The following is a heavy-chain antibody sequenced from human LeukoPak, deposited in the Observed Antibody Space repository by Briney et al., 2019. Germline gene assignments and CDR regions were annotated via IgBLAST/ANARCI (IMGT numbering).Heavy chain of an antibody. Sequence: GGSLRLSCAASGFTFNDYDMHWVRQATGQGLEWVSAIEPIGNTYYADSVKGRFLISRDSAKNSLYLQMSSLRAGDTAVYYCAKSRYGYNYIDFWGQGTLVTVSS. CDR2: IEPIGNT. V-gene: IGHV3-13*01. CDR1: GFTFNDYD. CDR3: AKSRYGYNYIDF. D-gene: IGHD5-24*01. J-gene: IGHJ4*02.